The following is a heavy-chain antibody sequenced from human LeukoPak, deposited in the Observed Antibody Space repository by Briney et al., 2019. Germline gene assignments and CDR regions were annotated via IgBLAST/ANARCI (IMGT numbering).Heavy chain of an antibody. Sequence: GGSLRLSCAASGFTSSGYWMHWVRQAPGKGLVWVSRIKGDGSSTTYADSVKGRFTISRDNAKNTLYLQMNSLRAEDTAVYYCASETHTAMGYWGQGTLVTVSS. V-gene: IGHV3-74*01. CDR2: IKGDGSST. J-gene: IGHJ4*02. CDR1: GFTSSGYW. CDR3: ASETHTAMGY. D-gene: IGHD5-18*01.